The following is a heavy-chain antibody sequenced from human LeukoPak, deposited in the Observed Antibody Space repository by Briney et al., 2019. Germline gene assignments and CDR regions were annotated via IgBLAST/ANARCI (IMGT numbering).Heavy chain of an antibody. J-gene: IGHJ3*01. CDR1: GGTFTSHT. D-gene: IGHD5-24*01. CDR2: VILMFGSG. V-gene: IGHV1-69*05. Sequence: AASVKVSCKTSGGTFTSHTINWVRQDPGQELEWMGRVILMFGSGEYTETFQGRVTITTDHSTNTAYMELRSLKYDDTAMYYCARGGTATWLQLTGFYSFDVWGQGTMVTVS. CDR3: ARGGTATWLQLTGFYSFDV.